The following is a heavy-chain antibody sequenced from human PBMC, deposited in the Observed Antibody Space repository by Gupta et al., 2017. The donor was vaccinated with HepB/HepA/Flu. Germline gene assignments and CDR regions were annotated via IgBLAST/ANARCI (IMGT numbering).Heavy chain of an antibody. CDR1: GGSVSSGNYH. V-gene: IGHV4-61*01. J-gene: IGHJ4*02. CDR2: IYHSGST. CDR3: ARVRSRGGTYFDY. Sequence: QVQLQESGPGLVKPSETLSLTCTVSGGSVSSGNYHWSWIRQPPGKGLELIGYIYHSGSTNYNPSLNSRLTMSVDTSKNQFSLKLTSVTAADTAIYYCARVRSRGGTYFDYWGRGTLVTVSS. D-gene: IGHD1-1*01.